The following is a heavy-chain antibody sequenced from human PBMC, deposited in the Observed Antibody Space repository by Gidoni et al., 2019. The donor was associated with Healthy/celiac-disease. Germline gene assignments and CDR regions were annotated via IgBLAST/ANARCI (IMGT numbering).Heavy chain of an antibody. V-gene: IGHV4-34*01. J-gene: IGHJ4*02. Sequence: QVQLQQWGAGLLKPSATLSLTCAVYGGSFSGYYWSWIRQPPGKGLEWIGEINHSGSTNYNPSLKSRVTISVDTSKNQFSLKLSSVTAADTAVYYCARANRYSGSYWGQGTLVTVSS. CDR2: INHSGST. CDR1: GGSFSGYY. D-gene: IGHD1-26*01. CDR3: ARANRYSGSY.